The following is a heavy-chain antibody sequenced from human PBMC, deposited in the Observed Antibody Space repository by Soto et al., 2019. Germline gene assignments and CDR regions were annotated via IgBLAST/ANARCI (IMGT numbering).Heavy chain of an antibody. CDR1: GYTLTELS. V-gene: IGHV1-24*01. Sequence: ASVKVSCKVSGYTLTELSMHWVRQAPGKGLEWMGGFDPEDGETIYAQKFQGRVTMTEDTSTDTAYMELSSLRSEDTAVYYCATDPVLYSSSWFSCFDYWGQGTLVTVSS. J-gene: IGHJ4*02. D-gene: IGHD6-13*01. CDR3: ATDPVLYSSSWFSCFDY. CDR2: FDPEDGET.